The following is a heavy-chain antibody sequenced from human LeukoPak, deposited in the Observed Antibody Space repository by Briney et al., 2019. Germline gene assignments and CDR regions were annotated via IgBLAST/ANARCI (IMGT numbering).Heavy chain of an antibody. V-gene: IGHV1-2*02. D-gene: IGHD5-12*01. CDR3: AREDIVATITPLLFDY. CDR1: GYTFSGYY. Sequence: ASVKVSCKASGYTFSGYYIHWVRQAPGQGLEWMGWINPNSGGTNYAQKFQGRVTMTRDTSISTAYMELSRLRSDDTAVYYCAREDIVATITPLLFDYWGQGTLVTVSS. CDR2: INPNSGGT. J-gene: IGHJ4*02.